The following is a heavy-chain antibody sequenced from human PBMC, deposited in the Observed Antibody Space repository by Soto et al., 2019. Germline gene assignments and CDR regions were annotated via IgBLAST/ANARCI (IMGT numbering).Heavy chain of an antibody. CDR1: GGSISSSSYY. J-gene: IGHJ4*02. CDR3: ARQSDRVGATVLDY. D-gene: IGHD1-26*01. Sequence: SETLSLTCTVSGGSISSSSYYWGWIRQPPGKGLEWIGSIYYSGSTYYNPSLKSRVTISVDTSKNQFSLKLSSVTAADTAVYYCARQSDRVGATVLDYWGQGTLVTSPQ. CDR2: IYYSGST. V-gene: IGHV4-39*01.